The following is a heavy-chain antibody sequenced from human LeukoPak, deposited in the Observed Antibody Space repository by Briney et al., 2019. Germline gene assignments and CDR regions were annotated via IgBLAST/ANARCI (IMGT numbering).Heavy chain of an antibody. Sequence: PSETLSLTCTVSGGSISSGDYYWSWIRQPPEKGLEWIGYIYYSGSTYYNPSLKSRVTISVDTSKNQFSLKLSSVTAADTAVYYCARDYGGNPDSSYFDYWGQGTLVTVSS. CDR2: IYYSGST. CDR1: GGSISSGDYY. D-gene: IGHD4-23*01. V-gene: IGHV4-30-4*08. J-gene: IGHJ4*02. CDR3: ARDYGGNPDSSYFDY.